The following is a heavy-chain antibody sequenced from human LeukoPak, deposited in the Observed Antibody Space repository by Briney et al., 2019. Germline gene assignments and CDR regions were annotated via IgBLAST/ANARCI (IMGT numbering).Heavy chain of an antibody. CDR3: ARSRQASGLLSS. V-gene: IGHV4-30-2*06. J-gene: IGHJ5*02. CDR2: IYDRGPA. D-gene: IGHD3-10*01. Sequence: SQTLSLTCTVSGGAIASGGYSWNWIRQSPGKGLEWIGCIYDRGPASYNPSLKSRFTISVDRPKNQFFLNVTSLTAADTAVYYCARSRQASGLLSSWGQGTPVVVSS. CDR1: GGAIASGGYS.